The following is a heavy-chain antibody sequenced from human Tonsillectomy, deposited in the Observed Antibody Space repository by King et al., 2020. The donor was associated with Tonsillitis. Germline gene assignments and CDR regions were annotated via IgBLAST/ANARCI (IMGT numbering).Heavy chain of an antibody. D-gene: IGHD3-10*01. CDR2: ISYDGSTK. V-gene: IGHV3-30*18. CDR3: VKEGIIRGFVIQGYDY. Sequence: QLVQSGGGVVQPGRSLRLSCAASGFSFSSYGMHWVRQVPGEGLEWVALISYDGSTKEYADSVKGRFTISRDNSENTVFLQMNRLRAEDTAVYYCVKEGIIRGFVIQGYDYWGQGPLVTVSS. CDR1: GFSFSSYG. J-gene: IGHJ4*02.